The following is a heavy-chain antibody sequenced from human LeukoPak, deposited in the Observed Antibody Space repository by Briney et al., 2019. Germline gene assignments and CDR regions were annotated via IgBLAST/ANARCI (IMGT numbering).Heavy chain of an antibody. J-gene: IGHJ6*04. CDR3: ARENWDLVAVPMDV. CDR2: ISSSSSAI. D-gene: IGHD2-2*01. CDR1: GFSFSRSS. Sequence: GGSLRLSCTASGFSFSRSSMNWVRQAPGKGLEWIAYISSSSSAIYYADSVRGRFTISRDNAKNLLHLQMNSLRPEDTAVYYCARENWDLVAVPMDVWGKGTTVTVSS. V-gene: IGHV3-48*01.